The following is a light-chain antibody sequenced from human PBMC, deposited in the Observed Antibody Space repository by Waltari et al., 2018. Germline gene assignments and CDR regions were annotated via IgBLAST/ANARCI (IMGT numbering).Light chain of an antibody. V-gene: IGKV3-15*01. CDR2: GAS. CDR3: QQYNNWWT. Sequence: EIVIPQSPATLSVSPGERATLSCRASQSVSSNLAWYQHKPGQAPRLLIYGASTRASGLPAMFSGSGSGTEFTLTSSLMQSEVFAVYYCQQYNNWWTFGQGTKVEIK. J-gene: IGKJ1*01. CDR1: QSVSSN.